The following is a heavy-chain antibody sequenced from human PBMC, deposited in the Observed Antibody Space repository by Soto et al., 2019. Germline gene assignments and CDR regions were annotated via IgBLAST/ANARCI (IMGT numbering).Heavy chain of an antibody. CDR3: ARDPSQWLQITPFDY. CDR1: AYTFTSYF. D-gene: IGHD5-12*01. CDR2: ISAYNGNT. Sequence: ASVKXSCNASAYTFTSYFSSWVRQAPGQGLEWMGWISAYNGNTNYAQKLQGRVTMTTDTSTSTAYMELRSLRSDDTAVYYCARDPSQWLQITPFDYSGQRTLVXVS. J-gene: IGHJ4*02. V-gene: IGHV1-18*01.